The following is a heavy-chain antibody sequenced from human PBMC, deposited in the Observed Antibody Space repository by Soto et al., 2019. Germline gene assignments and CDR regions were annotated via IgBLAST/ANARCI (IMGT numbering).Heavy chain of an antibody. Sequence: GASLKISCKGSGYSFTSYWIGWVRQMPGKGLEWMGIIYPGDSDTRYSPSFQGQVTISADKSISTAYLQWSSLKASDTAMYYCARHPTYSSGWEPPSWEDGMDVWGQGTTVTVSS. CDR1: GYSFTSYW. CDR2: IYPGDSDT. D-gene: IGHD6-19*01. J-gene: IGHJ6*02. V-gene: IGHV5-51*01. CDR3: ARHPTYSSGWEPPSWEDGMDV.